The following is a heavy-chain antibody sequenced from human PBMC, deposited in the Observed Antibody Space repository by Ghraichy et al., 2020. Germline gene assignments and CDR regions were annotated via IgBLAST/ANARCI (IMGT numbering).Heavy chain of an antibody. V-gene: IGHV4-59*01. CDR3: ARDCSGGSCYSGGMDV. J-gene: IGHJ6*02. CDR2: IYYSGST. Sequence: ETLSLTCTVSGGSISSYYWSWIRQPPGKGLEWIGYIYYSGSTNYNPSLKSRVTISVDTSKNQFSLKLSSVTAADTAVYYCARDCSGGSCYSGGMDVWGQGTTVTVSS. D-gene: IGHD2-15*01. CDR1: GGSISSYY.